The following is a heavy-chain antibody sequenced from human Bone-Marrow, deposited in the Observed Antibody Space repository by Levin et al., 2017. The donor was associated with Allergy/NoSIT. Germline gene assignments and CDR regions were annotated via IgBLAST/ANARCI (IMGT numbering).Heavy chain of an antibody. CDR1: GFIFTTYA. CDR2: ISGSGANT. J-gene: IGHJ4*02. CDR3: AGGVWGSYRKIDS. D-gene: IGHD3-16*02. Sequence: GESLKISCAASGFIFTTYAMSWVRQAPGKGLEWVSTISGSGANTYFADSVKGRFTISRDNSRNTLYLQMNSLRAEDTAVYYCAGGVWGSYRKIDSWGQGTLVTVSS. V-gene: IGHV3-23*01.